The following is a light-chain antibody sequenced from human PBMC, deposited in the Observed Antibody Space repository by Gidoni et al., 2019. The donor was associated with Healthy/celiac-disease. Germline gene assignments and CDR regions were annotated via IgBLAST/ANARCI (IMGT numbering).Light chain of an antibody. CDR2: EVS. CDR3: SSYTSSSTLLV. CDR1: SSDVGGYNY. Sequence: QSALTQPASVSGSPGQSITISCTGTSSDVGGYNYVSGYQQHPGKAPKLMIYEVSNRPSGVSNRFSGSKSGNTASLTSSGLQAEDEADYYCSSYTSSSTLLVFGTGTKVTVL. V-gene: IGLV2-14*01. J-gene: IGLJ1*01.